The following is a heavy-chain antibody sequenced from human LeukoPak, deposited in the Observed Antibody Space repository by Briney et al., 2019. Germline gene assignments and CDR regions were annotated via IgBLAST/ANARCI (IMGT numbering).Heavy chain of an antibody. V-gene: IGHV3-21*01. CDR2: ISSSSSYI. CDR1: EFTFSSYS. J-gene: IGHJ6*02. D-gene: IGHD5-18*01. CDR3: ARDRPRESLSQLWLLTGFDYYGMDV. Sequence: PGGSLRLSCAASEFTFSSYSMDWVRQAPGKGLEWVLSISSSSSYIYYADSVKGRFTISRDNAKNSLYLQMNSQRAEDTAVYYCARDRPRESLSQLWLLTGFDYYGMDVWGQGTTVTVSS.